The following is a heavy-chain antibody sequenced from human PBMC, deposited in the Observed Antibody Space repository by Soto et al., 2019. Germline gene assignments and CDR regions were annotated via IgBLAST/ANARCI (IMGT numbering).Heavy chain of an antibody. V-gene: IGHV3-21*01. Sequence: GGSLRLSCAASGFPFSSYSMNWVRQAPGKGLEWVSSISSSSSYIYYADSVKGRFTISRDNAKNSLYLQMNSLRAEDTAVYYCARLPGVIVGATRNDAFDIWGQGTMVTVSS. J-gene: IGHJ3*02. D-gene: IGHD1-26*01. CDR2: ISSSSSYI. CDR1: GFPFSSYS. CDR3: ARLPGVIVGATRNDAFDI.